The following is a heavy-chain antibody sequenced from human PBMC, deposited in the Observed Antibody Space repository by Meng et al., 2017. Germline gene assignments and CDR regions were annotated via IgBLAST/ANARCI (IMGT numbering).Heavy chain of an antibody. D-gene: IGHD7-27*01. CDR1: GYTFTGYY. V-gene: IGHV1-2*06. Sequence: VQLGTSGGEVKKPGASGKGYCKASGYTFTGYYMHWVRQAPGQGLEWMGRINPNSGGTNYAQKFQGRVTRTRDTSISTAYMELSRLRSDDTAVYYCARGDWGSLSFNYWGQGTLVTVSS. CDR2: INPNSGGT. CDR3: ARGDWGSLSFNY. J-gene: IGHJ4*02.